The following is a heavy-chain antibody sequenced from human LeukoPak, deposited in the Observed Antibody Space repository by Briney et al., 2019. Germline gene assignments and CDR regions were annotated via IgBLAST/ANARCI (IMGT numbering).Heavy chain of an antibody. CDR3: ARDGRSDYYDSSGYYYGGGFDY. CDR2: ISAYNGNT. V-gene: IGHV1-18*01. CDR1: GYTFTSYG. Sequence: ASVKVSCKASGYTFTSYGISWVRQAPGQGLEWMGWISAYNGNTNYAQKLQGRVTMTTDTSTSTAYMELRSLRSDDTAVYYCARDGRSDYYDSSGYYYGGGFDYWGQGTLVTVSS. J-gene: IGHJ4*02. D-gene: IGHD3-22*01.